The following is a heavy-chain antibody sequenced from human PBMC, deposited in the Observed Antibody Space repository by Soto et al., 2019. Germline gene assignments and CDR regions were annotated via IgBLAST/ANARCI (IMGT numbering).Heavy chain of an antibody. CDR3: ARDRGSSGGWDYYYYMDV. V-gene: IGHV3-66*01. CDR2: IYSGGST. D-gene: IGHD6-19*01. J-gene: IGHJ6*03. Sequence: EVQLVESGGGLVQPGGSLRLSCPASGFTVSSNYMSWVRKAPGKGLGWVSVIYSGGSTYYADSVKARFTISRDNSKNTLYLQMNSLRAEDTAVYYCARDRGSSGGWDYYYYMDVWGKGTTVTVSS. CDR1: GFTVSSNY.